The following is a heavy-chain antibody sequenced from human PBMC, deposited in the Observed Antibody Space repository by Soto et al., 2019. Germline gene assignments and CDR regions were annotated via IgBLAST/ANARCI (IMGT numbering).Heavy chain of an antibody. D-gene: IGHD6-25*01. Sequence: ASVKVSCKASGYTFTSYYMHWVRQAPGQGLEWMGIINPSGGSTSYAQKFQGRVTMTRDTSTSTVYMELSSLRSEDTAVYYCARASGYLAHSPSVAYFDTWGQGTLVTVYS. V-gene: IGHV1-46*01. CDR2: INPSGGST. CDR1: GYTFTSYY. J-gene: IGHJ5*02. CDR3: ARASGYLAHSPSVAYFDT.